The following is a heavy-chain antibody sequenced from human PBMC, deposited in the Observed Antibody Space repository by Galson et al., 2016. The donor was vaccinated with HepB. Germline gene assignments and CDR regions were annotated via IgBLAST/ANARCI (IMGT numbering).Heavy chain of an antibody. D-gene: IGHD3-16*02. CDR3: AKEFYDYVWGNYRPRPVDY. J-gene: IGHJ4*02. CDR2: ISGSGGST. V-gene: IGHV3-23*01. Sequence: SLRLSCAASGFAFSTYVMSWVRQAPGKGLEWVSAISGSGGSTYYADSVKGRFTIPRDNSKNTLYLQMNSLRAEDTAGYYCAKEFYDYVWGNYRPRPVDYWGQGTLVTVSS. CDR1: GFAFSTYV.